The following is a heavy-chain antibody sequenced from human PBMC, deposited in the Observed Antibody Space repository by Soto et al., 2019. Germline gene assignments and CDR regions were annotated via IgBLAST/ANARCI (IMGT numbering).Heavy chain of an antibody. V-gene: IGHV3-23*01. D-gene: IGHD3-16*01. CDR1: GFTFSSYA. J-gene: IGHJ4*02. CDR3: AKDGKDGGDYADY. CDR2: ISGSGGST. Sequence: EVQLLESGGGLVQPGGSLRLSCAASGFTFSSYAMSWVRQAPGKGLEWVSAISGSGGSTYYADSVKGRFTISRDNSKNTLYLQMNSLRAEATAVYYCAKDGKDGGDYADYWGQGTLVTVSS.